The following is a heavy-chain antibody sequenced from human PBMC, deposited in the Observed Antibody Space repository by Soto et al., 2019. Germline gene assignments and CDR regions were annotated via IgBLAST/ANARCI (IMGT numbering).Heavy chain of an antibody. CDR2: VYPGDSDT. Sequence: GESLKISCKGSEHNFTTTWIGWVRQVPGKGLEWMGIVYPGDSDTRYSPSFQGRVTISADKSIATAYLHWSSLKASDTAMYFCASGFTLDFFDSWGPGTPVTVSS. D-gene: IGHD3-10*01. CDR1: EHNFTTTW. CDR3: ASGFTLDFFDS. V-gene: IGHV5-51*01. J-gene: IGHJ4*02.